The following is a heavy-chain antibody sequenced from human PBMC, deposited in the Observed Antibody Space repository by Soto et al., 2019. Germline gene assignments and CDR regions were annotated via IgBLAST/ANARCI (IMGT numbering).Heavy chain of an antibody. J-gene: IGHJ6*02. CDR2: INPSSGGT. Sequence: ASVKVSCKTSGYTFTGHYIHWVRQAPQQGPEWMGWINPSSGGTNYAQKFQGRVTMTRDTSISTAYMELSRLRSDDTAVYYCARGFYCSSTSCYSYPYYYYYYGMDVWGQGTTVTVSS. V-gene: IGHV1-2*02. D-gene: IGHD2-2*01. CDR3: ARGFYCSSTSCYSYPYYYYYYGMDV. CDR1: GYTFTGHY.